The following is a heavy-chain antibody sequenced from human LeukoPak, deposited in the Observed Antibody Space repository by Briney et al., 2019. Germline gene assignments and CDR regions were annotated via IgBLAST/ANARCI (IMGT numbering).Heavy chain of an antibody. D-gene: IGHD2-2*01. CDR3: ARDVRRRGASNYFDC. CDR1: VGSLSSGDYY. J-gene: IGHJ4*02. V-gene: IGHV4-30-4*01. Sequence: SETLSLTCTVSVGSLSSGDYYWSWLRQPPGKGLEWLGYIYYSGRTYYNPSLKSRLAISLDTSNNQFSLNLTSVTAADTAVYYCARDVRRRGASNYFDCWGQGTLVTVSS. CDR2: IYYSGRT.